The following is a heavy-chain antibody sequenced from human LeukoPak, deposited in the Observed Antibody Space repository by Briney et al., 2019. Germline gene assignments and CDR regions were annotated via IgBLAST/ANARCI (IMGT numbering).Heavy chain of an antibody. V-gene: IGHV4-34*01. J-gene: IGHJ6*04. D-gene: IGHD2-2*02. CDR3: ASVVPPAIEVDV. CDR1: GGSFSDYY. CDR2: INHSGST. Sequence: SETLSLTCAVYGGSFSDYYWSWIRQPPGKGLEWIGEINHSGSTNYNPSLKSRVIISVDTSKNQFSLKLSSVTAADTAVYYCASVVPPAIEVDVWGKGTTVTGSS.